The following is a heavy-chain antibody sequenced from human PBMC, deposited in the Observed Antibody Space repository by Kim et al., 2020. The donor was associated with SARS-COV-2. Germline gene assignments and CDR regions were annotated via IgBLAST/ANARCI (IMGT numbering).Heavy chain of an antibody. CDR1: GFTFSSYA. V-gene: IGHV3-23*01. Sequence: GGSLRLSCAASGFTFSSYAMSWVRQAPGKGLEWVSAISGSGGSTYYADSVKGRFTISRDNSKNTLYLQMNSLRAEDTAVYYCAKDRSSGSYGDSTYWYFDLWGRGTLVTVSS. D-gene: IGHD4-17*01. CDR3: AKDRSSGSYGDSTYWYFDL. CDR2: ISGSGGST. J-gene: IGHJ2*01.